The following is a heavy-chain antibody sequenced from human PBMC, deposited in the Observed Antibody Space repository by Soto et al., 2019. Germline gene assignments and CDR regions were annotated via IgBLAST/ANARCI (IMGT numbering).Heavy chain of an antibody. D-gene: IGHD2-2*01. V-gene: IGHV1-2*02. J-gene: IGHJ3*02. CDR2: INPNSGGT. Sequence: QVQLVQSGAEVKKPGASVKVSCKASGYTFTGYYMHWVRQAPGQGLEWMGWINPNSGGTNYAQKFQGRVTMTRDTSISTAYMELSRLRSDDTAVYYCARDVSRGRIVVVPAAIGIWGQGTMVTVSS. CDR1: GYTFTGYY. CDR3: ARDVSRGRIVVVPAAIGI.